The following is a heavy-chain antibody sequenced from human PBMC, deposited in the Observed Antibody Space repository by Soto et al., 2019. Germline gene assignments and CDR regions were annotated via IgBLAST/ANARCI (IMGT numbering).Heavy chain of an antibody. CDR3: ARDRTPILPVCPSDI. Sequence: QVQLVQSGAEVKKPGASVKVSCKASGFTFTSYGISWVRQAPGQGLEWMGWISANNGNTFYAQNLQGRVTMTTDTSTSPAYMELRSLGSDDTAVYYCARDRTPILPVCPSDIWGQVTMVTVS. V-gene: IGHV1-18*01. J-gene: IGHJ3*02. CDR2: ISANNGNT. CDR1: GFTFTSYG. D-gene: IGHD2-8*01.